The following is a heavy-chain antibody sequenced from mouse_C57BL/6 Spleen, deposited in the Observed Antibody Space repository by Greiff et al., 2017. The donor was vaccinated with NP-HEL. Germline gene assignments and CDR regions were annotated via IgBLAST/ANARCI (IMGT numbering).Heavy chain of an antibody. CDR3: ARGEVYYYGSSSWYFDV. D-gene: IGHD1-1*01. CDR1: GFTFSSYA. Sequence: VQLKESGGGLVKPGGSLKLSCAASGFTFSSYAMSWVRQTPEKRLEWVATISDGGSYTYYPDNVKGRFTISRDNAKNNLYLQMSHLKSEDTAMYYCARGEVYYYGSSSWYFDVWGTGTTVTVSS. J-gene: IGHJ1*03. CDR2: ISDGGSYT. V-gene: IGHV5-4*01.